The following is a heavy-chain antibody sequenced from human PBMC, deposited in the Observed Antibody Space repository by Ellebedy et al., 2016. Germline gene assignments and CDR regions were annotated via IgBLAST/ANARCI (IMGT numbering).Heavy chain of an antibody. Sequence: GESLKISCAASGFTFSSYSMNWVRQAPGKGLEWVSYISSSSSTIYYADSVKGRFTISRDNAKNSLYLQMNSLRAEDTAVYYYARDNGDCGGDCYSRWSYYYYGMDVWGQGTTVTVSS. CDR2: ISSSSSTI. D-gene: IGHD2-21*02. CDR1: GFTFSSYS. V-gene: IGHV3-48*04. CDR3: ARDNGDCGGDCYSRWSYYYYGMDV. J-gene: IGHJ6*02.